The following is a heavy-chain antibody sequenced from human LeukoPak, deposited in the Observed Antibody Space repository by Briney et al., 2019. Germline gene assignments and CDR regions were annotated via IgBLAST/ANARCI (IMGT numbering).Heavy chain of an antibody. J-gene: IGHJ6*03. Sequence: ASVKVSCKASGYTFTSYGISWVRQAPGQGLEWMGGISAYNGNTNYAQKLHGRVTMTTDTTTSTAYMELRSLRSDDTAVYYCARVDGSGSYFGWDFYYYYYYMDVWGKGTTVTVSS. CDR2: ISAYNGNT. CDR3: ARVDGSGSYFGWDFYYYYYYMDV. CDR1: GYTFTSYG. V-gene: IGHV1-18*01. D-gene: IGHD3-10*01.